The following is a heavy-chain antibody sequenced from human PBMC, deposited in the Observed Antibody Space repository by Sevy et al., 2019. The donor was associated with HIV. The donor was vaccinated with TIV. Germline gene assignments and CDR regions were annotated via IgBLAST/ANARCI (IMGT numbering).Heavy chain of an antibody. CDR3: AKAHIAAAATGYFDY. CDR1: GFTFSSYA. D-gene: IGHD6-13*01. V-gene: IGHV3-23*01. Sequence: GGSLRLSCVASGFTFSSYAMSWVRQAPGKGLEWVSAISGSGGSTYYADSVKGRFTISRDNSKNTLYLQRNSLRAEDTAVYYCAKAHIAAAATGYFDYWGQGTLVTVSS. CDR2: ISGSGGST. J-gene: IGHJ4*02.